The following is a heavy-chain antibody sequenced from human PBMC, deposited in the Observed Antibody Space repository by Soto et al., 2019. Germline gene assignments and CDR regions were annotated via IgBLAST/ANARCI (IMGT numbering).Heavy chain of an antibody. V-gene: IGHV1-18*01. Sequence: ASVKVSCKASGYTFTNYGISWVRQALGQGLEWMGWISAYNGNTNYAQKLQDRVTMTTDTSTSTAYMELRSLRSDDTAVYYCARDRGITGATRFDPWGQGTLVTVSS. CDR3: ARDRGITGATRFDP. CDR1: GYTFTNYG. CDR2: ISAYNGNT. J-gene: IGHJ5*02. D-gene: IGHD1-7*01.